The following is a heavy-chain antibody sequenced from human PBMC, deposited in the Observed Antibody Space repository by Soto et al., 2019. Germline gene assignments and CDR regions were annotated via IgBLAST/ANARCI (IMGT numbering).Heavy chain of an antibody. CDR1: GYTFFTYD. Sequence: GASVKVSCKASGYTFFTYDISWVRQAPGQGLEWMGWISTYSGDTKYAQKFQGRVTMTTDTSTTTAYLELRSLRSDDTAVYYCGRLNQEDYNTKHDWFDPWGQGILVTVSS. J-gene: IGHJ5*02. CDR2: ISTYSGDT. CDR3: GRLNQEDYNTKHDWFDP. V-gene: IGHV1-18*01. D-gene: IGHD1-20*01.